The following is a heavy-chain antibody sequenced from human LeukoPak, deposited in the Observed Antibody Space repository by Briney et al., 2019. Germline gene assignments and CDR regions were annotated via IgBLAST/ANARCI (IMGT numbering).Heavy chain of an antibody. D-gene: IGHD5-24*01. J-gene: IGHJ4*02. CDR3: ARGGLVGWLQSVFDY. CDR2: IYYSGST. V-gene: IGHV4-30-4*01. Sequence: YPSETLSLTCTVSGGSISSGDYYWSWIRQPPGKGLEWIGYIYYSGSTYYNPSLKSRVTISVDTSKNQFSLKLSSVTAADTAVYYCARGGLVGWLQSVFDYWGQGTLVTVSS. CDR1: GGSISSGDYY.